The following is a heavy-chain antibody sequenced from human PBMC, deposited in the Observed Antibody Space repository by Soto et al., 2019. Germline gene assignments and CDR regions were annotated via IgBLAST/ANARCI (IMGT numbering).Heavy chain of an antibody. CDR2: IYYSGST. CDR1: GGSISSGGYY. D-gene: IGHD2-2*01. Sequence: SETLSLTCTVSGGSISSGGYYWSWIRQHPGKGLEWIGYIYYSGSTYYNPSLKSRVTISVDTSKNQFSLKLSSVTAADTAVYYCGKIVVVPAAGGLTITEGNYYYYMDVWGKGTTVTVSS. CDR3: GKIVVVPAAGGLTITEGNYYYYMDV. J-gene: IGHJ6*03. V-gene: IGHV4-31*03.